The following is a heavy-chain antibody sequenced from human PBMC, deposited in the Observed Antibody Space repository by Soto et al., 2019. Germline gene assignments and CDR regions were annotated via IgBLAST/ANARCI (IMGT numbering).Heavy chain of an antibody. D-gene: IGHD3-10*01. CDR3: ARGPRYYYGSGSHYYYYYMDV. Sequence: SETLSLTCAVYGGSFSGYYWSWIRQPPGKGLEWFGEINHSGSTNYNPSLKSRVTISLDTSKNQFSLKLTSVTAADTAVYYCARGPRYYYGSGSHYYYYYMDVWGKGTTVTLSS. CDR2: INHSGST. J-gene: IGHJ6*03. CDR1: GGSFSGYY. V-gene: IGHV4-34*01.